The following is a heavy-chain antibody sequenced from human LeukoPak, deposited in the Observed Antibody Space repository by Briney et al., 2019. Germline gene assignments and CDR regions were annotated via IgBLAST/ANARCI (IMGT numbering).Heavy chain of an antibody. D-gene: IGHD1-7*01. V-gene: IGHV3-21*01. CDR1: GFTFSSYS. CDR3: AREGGTTNYGMDV. J-gene: IGHJ6*02. CDR2: ISSSSSYI. Sequence: GGSLRLSCAASGFTFSSYSMIWVRQAPGKGLEWVSSISSSSSYIYYADSVKGRFTISRDNAKNSLYLQMNSLRAEDTAVYYCAREGGTTNYGMDVWGQGTTVTVSS.